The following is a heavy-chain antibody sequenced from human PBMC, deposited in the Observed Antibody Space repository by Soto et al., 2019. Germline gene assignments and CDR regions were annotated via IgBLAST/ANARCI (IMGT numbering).Heavy chain of an antibody. Sequence: ASVKVSCKASGGTLSSYAISWVRQAPGQGLEWMGGIIPIFGTANYAQKFQGRVTITADESTSTAYMELSSLRSEDTAVYYCARYRSYGFEGHRPWFDPWGQGTLVTV. D-gene: IGHD5-18*01. CDR1: GGTLSSYA. CDR3: ARYRSYGFEGHRPWFDP. J-gene: IGHJ5*02. V-gene: IGHV1-69*13. CDR2: IIPIFGTA.